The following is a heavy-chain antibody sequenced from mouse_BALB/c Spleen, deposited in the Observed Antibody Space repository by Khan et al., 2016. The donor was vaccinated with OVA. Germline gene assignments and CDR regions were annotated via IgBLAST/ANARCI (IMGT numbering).Heavy chain of an antibody. D-gene: IGHD2-1*01. CDR2: INTYTGEP. CDR1: GYTFTNYG. V-gene: IGHV9-3-1*01. CDR3: ARSNGNYWFAY. J-gene: IGHJ3*01. Sequence: QIQLVQSGPELKKPGETVKISCKASGYTFTNYGMNWVKQAPGKGLKWMGWINTYTGEPTYADDFKGRFAFSLETSSITTYLQINNLKTEDTATYFCARSNGNYWFAYWGQGTLVTVSA.